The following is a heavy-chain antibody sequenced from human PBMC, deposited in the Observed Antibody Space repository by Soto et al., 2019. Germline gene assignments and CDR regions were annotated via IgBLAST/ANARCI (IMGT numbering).Heavy chain of an antibody. CDR3: ARDLQPVVVVAATNYGMDG. CDR2: IIPIFGTA. CDR1: GGTFSSYA. Sequence: QVQLVQSGAEVKKPGSSVKVSCKASGGTFSSYAISWVRQAPGQGLEWMGGIIPIFGTANYAQKFQGRVTITADESTSTAYMELSSLRSEDKAVYYCARDLQPVVVVAATNYGMDGWGQGTTVTVSS. J-gene: IGHJ6*02. V-gene: IGHV1-69*01. D-gene: IGHD2-15*01.